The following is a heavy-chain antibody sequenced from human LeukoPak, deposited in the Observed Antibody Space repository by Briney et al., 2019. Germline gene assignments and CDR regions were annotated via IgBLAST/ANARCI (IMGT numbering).Heavy chain of an antibody. D-gene: IGHD3-10*01. CDR3: AKDRSPNYYGSGTANYFDY. CDR1: GFTFSSYA. J-gene: IGHJ4*02. V-gene: IGHV3-23*01. Sequence: GGSPRLSCAASGFTFSSYAMSWVRQAPGKGLEWVSAISGSGGSTYYADSVKGRFTISRDNSKNTLYLQMNSLRAEDTAVYYCAKDRSPNYYGSGTANYFDYWGQGTLVTVSS. CDR2: ISGSGGST.